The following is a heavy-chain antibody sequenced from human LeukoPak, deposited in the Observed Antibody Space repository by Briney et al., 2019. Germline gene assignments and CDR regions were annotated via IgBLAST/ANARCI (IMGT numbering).Heavy chain of an antibody. CDR3: ARERYYYDSSGYIG. J-gene: IGHJ4*02. CDR1: GFTVSSNY. Sequence: GGSLRLSCAASGFTVSSNYMSWVRQAPGKGLEWVSVIYSGGSTYYADSVKGRFTISRDNSKNTLYLQMNSLRAEDTAVYYCARERYYYDSSGYIGWGQGTLVTVSS. V-gene: IGHV3-53*01. D-gene: IGHD3-22*01. CDR2: IYSGGST.